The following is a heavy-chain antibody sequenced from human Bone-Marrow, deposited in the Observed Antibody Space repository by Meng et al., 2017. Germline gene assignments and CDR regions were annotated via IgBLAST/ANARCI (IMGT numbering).Heavy chain of an antibody. CDR2: ISGSGNTI. CDR1: GFSFSSYA. Sequence: VQLGESGGGLGRPGGSLRLSCAASGFSFSSYAMSWIRQAPGKGLEWVSYISGSGNTIYYADSVKGRFTISRDNADNSLFLQMTSLRAEDTAVYYCARDSSGAYDYWGQGTLVTVSS. D-gene: IGHD1-26*01. CDR3: ARDSSGAYDY. V-gene: IGHV3-48*04. J-gene: IGHJ4*02.